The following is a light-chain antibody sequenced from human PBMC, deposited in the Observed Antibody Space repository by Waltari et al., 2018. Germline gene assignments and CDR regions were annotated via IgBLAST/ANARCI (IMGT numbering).Light chain of an antibody. CDR1: QSVSRA. CDR2: GAS. Sequence: EIVLTQSPGTLSLPLGERPTLSCRASQSVSRALTWYQQKPGQAPRLLIYGASTRATGIPDRFSGSGSGTDFSLTISRLEPDDFAVYYCQHYLRLPVTFGQGTTVEI. V-gene: IGKV3-20*01. CDR3: QHYLRLPVT. J-gene: IGKJ1*01.